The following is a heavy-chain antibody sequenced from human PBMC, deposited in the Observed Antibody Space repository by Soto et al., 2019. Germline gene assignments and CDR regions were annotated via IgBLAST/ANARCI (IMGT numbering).Heavy chain of an antibody. CDR2: ISYDGSNK. CDR1: GFTFSSYG. V-gene: IGHV3-30*03. Sequence: VQLVESGGGVVQPGRSLRLSCAASGFTFSSYGMHWVRQAPGKGLEWVAVISYDGSNKYYADSVKGRFTISRDNSKNTLYLQMNSLRAEDTAVYYCAMSGRVRGVPDYWGQGTLVTVSS. J-gene: IGHJ4*02. D-gene: IGHD3-10*01. CDR3: AMSGRVRGVPDY.